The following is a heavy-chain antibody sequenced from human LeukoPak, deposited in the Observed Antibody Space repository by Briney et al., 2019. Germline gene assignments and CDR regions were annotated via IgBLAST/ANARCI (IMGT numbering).Heavy chain of an antibody. CDR2: ISAYNGNT. Sequence: ASVKVSCKASGYTFTSYAIHWVRQAPGQGLEWMGWISAYNGNTNYAQKLQGRVTMTTDTSTSTAYMELRSLRSDDTAVYYCARGAGATSLEWFDPWGQGTLVTVSS. D-gene: IGHD1-1*01. CDR1: GYTFTSYA. J-gene: IGHJ5*02. CDR3: ARGAGATSLEWFDP. V-gene: IGHV1-18*01.